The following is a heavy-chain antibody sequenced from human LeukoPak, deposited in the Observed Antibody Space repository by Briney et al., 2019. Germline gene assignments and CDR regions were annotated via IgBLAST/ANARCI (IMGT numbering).Heavy chain of an antibody. V-gene: IGHV4-39*01. Sequence: PETPCLTCTVSGGSISSSSYYWGWIRQPPGKGLEWIGSIYYGGSTYYNPSLKSRVTIAVDTSKNQFSLKLSSVTAADTAVYYCASTGYSYAVNEIHSFDIWGQGPIV. CDR1: GGSISSSSYY. CDR2: IYYGGST. J-gene: IGHJ3*02. D-gene: IGHD5-18*01. CDR3: ASTGYSYAVNEIHSFDI.